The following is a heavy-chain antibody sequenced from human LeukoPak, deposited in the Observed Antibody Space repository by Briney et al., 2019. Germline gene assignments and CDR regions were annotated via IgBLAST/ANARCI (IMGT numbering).Heavy chain of an antibody. V-gene: IGHV4-39*01. Sequence: SETLSLTCTVSGGSISNSGYYWGWVRQSPGKGLEWIGSIHYSGNTDYSPSLRSRVTISVDTSKNQFSLRLNSVTAADTAVYYCARRIAKAGDYWGQGTLVTVSS. CDR1: GGSISNSGYY. CDR3: ARRIAKAGDY. D-gene: IGHD6-13*01. J-gene: IGHJ4*02. CDR2: IHYSGNT.